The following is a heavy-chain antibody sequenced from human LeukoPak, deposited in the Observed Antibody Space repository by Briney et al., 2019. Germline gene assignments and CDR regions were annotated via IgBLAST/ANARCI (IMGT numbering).Heavy chain of an antibody. V-gene: IGHV4-59*01. J-gene: IGHJ4*02. CDR1: GGSISSYY. Sequence: SETLSLTCTVSGGSISSYYWSWIRQPPGKGLEWIGYIYYSGSTNYNPSLKSRVTISVDTSKNQSSLKLSSVTAADTAVYYCARGSPSAYDIYDYWGQGTLVTVSS. CDR2: IYYSGST. D-gene: IGHD3-9*01. CDR3: ARGSPSAYDIYDY.